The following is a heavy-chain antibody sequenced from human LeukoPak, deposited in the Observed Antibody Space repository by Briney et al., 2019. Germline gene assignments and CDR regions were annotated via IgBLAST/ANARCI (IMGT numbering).Heavy chain of an antibody. CDR3: ARGRTITIFGVVIIAY. CDR1: GYTFTGYY. D-gene: IGHD3-3*01. V-gene: IGHV1-2*02. J-gene: IGHJ4*02. CDR2: INPNSGGT. Sequence: GASVKVSCKASGYTFTGYYMHWVRQAPGQGLAWMGWINPNSGGTNYAQKFQGRVTMTRDTSISTAYMELSRLRSDDTAVYYCARGRTITIFGVVIIAYWGQGTLVAVSS.